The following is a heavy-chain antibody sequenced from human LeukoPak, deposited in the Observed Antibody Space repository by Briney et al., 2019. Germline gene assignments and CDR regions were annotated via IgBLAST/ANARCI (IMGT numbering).Heavy chain of an antibody. CDR2: IYYSGKT. Sequence: SETLSLTCTVSGGYIADTTYYWGWIRQSPGKGLEWIGRIYYSGKTYYNPSLTSRVTISVDTSKNQFSLTLTSVTAADTSLYYCARHKQASSGWFISLDPWGQGTLVIVSS. CDR1: GGYIADTTYY. J-gene: IGHJ5*02. V-gene: IGHV4-39*01. CDR3: ARHKQASSGWFISLDP. D-gene: IGHD6-19*01.